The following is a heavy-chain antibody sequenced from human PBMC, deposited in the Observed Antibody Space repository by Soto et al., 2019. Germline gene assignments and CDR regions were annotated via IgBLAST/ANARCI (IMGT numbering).Heavy chain of an antibody. CDR1: GGTFNTYT. Sequence: QVQLVQSGAEVKKPGSSVKVSCRASGGTFNTYTFAWVRQAPGQGLEWMGGIIPIFNTATYAQKFQGRVTITADESTRTAYIELSSLRSEDTAMYYCARRGDEIYLNAFDIWGQGTIVTVSS. D-gene: IGHD2-2*02. CDR2: IIPIFNTA. V-gene: IGHV1-69*01. J-gene: IGHJ3*02. CDR3: ARRGDEIYLNAFDI.